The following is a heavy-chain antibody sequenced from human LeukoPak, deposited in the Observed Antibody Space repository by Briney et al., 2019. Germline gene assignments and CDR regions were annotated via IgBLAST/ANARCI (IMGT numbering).Heavy chain of an antibody. CDR3: AKAHIVVVVAAGFDY. CDR2: ISWNSGSI. Sequence: SLTLSCAASGFTFDDYALHWVRQAPGKGLEWVSGISWNSGSIGYADSVKGRFTISRDNAKNSLYLQMNSLRAEDTALYYCAKAHIVVVVAAGFDYWGQGTLVTVSS. V-gene: IGHV3-9*01. D-gene: IGHD2-15*01. CDR1: GFTFDDYA. J-gene: IGHJ4*02.